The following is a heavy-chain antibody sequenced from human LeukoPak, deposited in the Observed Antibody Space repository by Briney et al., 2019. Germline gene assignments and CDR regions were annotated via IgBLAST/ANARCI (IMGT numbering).Heavy chain of an antibody. CDR2: ISYDGSNK. J-gene: IGHJ3*02. Sequence: GGSLRLSCAASGFTFSSYAMHWVRQAPGKGLEWVAVISYDGSNKYYADSVKGRFTISRDNSKNTLYLQMNSLRAEDTAVYYCATNAGPSGAGDVLDIWGHGTMVTVSS. CDR1: GFTFSSYA. D-gene: IGHD1-26*01. CDR3: ATNAGPSGAGDVLDI. V-gene: IGHV3-30-3*01.